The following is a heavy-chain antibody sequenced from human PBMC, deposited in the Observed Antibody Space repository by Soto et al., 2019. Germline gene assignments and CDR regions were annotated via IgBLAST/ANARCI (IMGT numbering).Heavy chain of an antibody. CDR3: ARDWASRSSDSSGYYPLGY. CDR2: ISSSSSYI. Sequence: GGSLRLSCAASGFTFSSYSMNWVRQAPGKGLEWVSSISSSSSYIYYADSVKGRFTISRDNAKNSLYLQMNSLRAEDTAVYYCARDWASRSSDSSGYYPLGYWGQGTLVTVSS. V-gene: IGHV3-21*01. CDR1: GFTFSSYS. D-gene: IGHD3-22*01. J-gene: IGHJ4*02.